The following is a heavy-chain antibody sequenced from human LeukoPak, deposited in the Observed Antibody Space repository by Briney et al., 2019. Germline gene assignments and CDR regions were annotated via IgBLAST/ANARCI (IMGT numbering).Heavy chain of an antibody. V-gene: IGHV3-21*01. CDR1: GFYFSSYS. CDR3: ARVEATTGRNYHYYYMDV. J-gene: IGHJ6*03. Sequence: PGESLRLSCGASGFYFSSYSMNWVRQAPGKGLEWVSSINSGSTYMYYADSVKGRFTISRDNAKNSLHLQMYSLRAEDTAVYFCARVEATTGRNYHYYYMDVWGKGTTVTVSS. CDR2: INSGSTYM. D-gene: IGHD1-1*01.